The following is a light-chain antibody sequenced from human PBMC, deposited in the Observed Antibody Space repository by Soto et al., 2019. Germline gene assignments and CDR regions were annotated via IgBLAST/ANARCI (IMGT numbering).Light chain of an antibody. V-gene: IGKV3D-15*01. CDR2: GAS. CDR1: QSVTSN. Sequence: EIVMTQSPATLSVSPGERATLSCRASQSVTSNLAWYQQKPGQAPRLLIHGASTRATGIPARFSGSGSGTEFTLTISSLQPEDVAVYYCHQYKTWPRTFGQGTKVEI. J-gene: IGKJ1*01. CDR3: HQYKTWPRT.